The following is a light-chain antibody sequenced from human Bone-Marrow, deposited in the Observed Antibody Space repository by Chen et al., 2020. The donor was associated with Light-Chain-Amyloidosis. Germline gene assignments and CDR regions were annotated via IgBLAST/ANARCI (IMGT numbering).Light chain of an antibody. CDR3: STWDDSLNGFYV. J-gene: IGLJ1*01. Sequence: QSVLTQPPSASGTPGQRVTISCSGSRSNIGSNYVYWYKQLPGTAPKLLISMNNQRPSGVPDRFSGSKSGTSASLAISGLRAEDEADYYCSTWDDSLNGFYVFGTGTKVTVL. V-gene: IGLV1-47*01. CDR1: RSNIGSNY. CDR2: MNN.